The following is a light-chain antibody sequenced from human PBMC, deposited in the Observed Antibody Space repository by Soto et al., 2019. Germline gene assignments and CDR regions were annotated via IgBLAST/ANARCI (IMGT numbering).Light chain of an antibody. CDR1: SSDVGGYNY. J-gene: IGLJ1*01. Sequence: QSALTQPASVSGSPGQSITISCTGTSSDVGGYNYVSWYQQHPGKAPNLMIYEVSNRPSGVSNRCSGSKSGNTASLTISGLQAEDEADYYCSSYTSSSTLVFGTGTKLTVL. CDR2: EVS. V-gene: IGLV2-14*01. CDR3: SSYTSSSTLV.